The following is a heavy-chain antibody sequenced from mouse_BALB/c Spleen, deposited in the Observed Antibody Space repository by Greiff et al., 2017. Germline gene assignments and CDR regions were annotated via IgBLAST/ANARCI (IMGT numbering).Heavy chain of an antibody. J-gene: IGHJ3*01. Sequence: QVQLQQSGPGLVQPSQSLSITCTVSGFSLTSYGVHWVRQSPGKGLEWLGVIWSGGSTDYNAAFISRLSISKDNSKIQVFFKMNSLQANDTAIYYCARNRYDGKAFAYWGQGTLVTVSA. CDR3: ARNRYDGKAFAY. CDR1: GFSLTSYG. V-gene: IGHV2-2*02. CDR2: IWSGGST. D-gene: IGHD2-14*01.